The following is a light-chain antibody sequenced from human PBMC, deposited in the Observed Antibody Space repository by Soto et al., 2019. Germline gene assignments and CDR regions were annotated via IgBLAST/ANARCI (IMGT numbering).Light chain of an antibody. V-gene: IGLV1-40*01. J-gene: IGLJ3*02. Sequence: QSVLTQPPSVSGAPGQRVTISCTGSSSNIVAGYDVHWYQQLPGTAPKLLIYGNSNRPSGVPDRFSGSKSGTSASLAITGLQAEDEAAYYCQSYYSSLSGWVFGGGTKLTVL. CDR2: GNS. CDR3: QSYYSSLSGWV. CDR1: SSNIVAGYD.